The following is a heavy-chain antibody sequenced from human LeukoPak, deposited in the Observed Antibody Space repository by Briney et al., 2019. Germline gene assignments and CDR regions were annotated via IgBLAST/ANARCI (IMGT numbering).Heavy chain of an antibody. CDR2: ISSSSSST. J-gene: IGHJ4*02. CDR1: GFTFSDYY. D-gene: IGHD3-22*01. Sequence: GGSLRLSCAASGFTFSDYYMSWIRQTPGKGLEWVSHISSSSSSTKYADSVKGRFTISRDNAKNSLYLQMNSLRAEDTAVYYCARGAYYYEDWGQGTLVTVSS. CDR3: ARGAYYYED. V-gene: IGHV3-11*06.